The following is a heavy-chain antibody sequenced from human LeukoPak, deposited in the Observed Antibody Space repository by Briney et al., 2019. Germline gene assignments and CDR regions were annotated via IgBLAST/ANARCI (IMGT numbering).Heavy chain of an antibody. CDR1: GFTFSTYA. V-gene: IGHV3-30*09. J-gene: IGHJ4*02. Sequence: GGSLRLSCAASGFTFSTYAMHWVRQAPGKGLGWVAVISSDGVKKYYADSVKGRFAVSRDNSKNTLYLQMNSLRAEDTAVYYCATSTVTTPFDYWGQGTLVTVSS. D-gene: IGHD4-11*01. CDR2: ISSDGVKK. CDR3: ATSTVTTPFDY.